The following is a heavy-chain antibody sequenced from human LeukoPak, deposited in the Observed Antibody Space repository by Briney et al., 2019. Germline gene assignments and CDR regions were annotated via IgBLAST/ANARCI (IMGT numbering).Heavy chain of an antibody. D-gene: IGHD6-19*01. CDR2: IIGSGAGT. Sequence: AGSLRLSCAASGFTFSNYAMSWVRQAPGKGLECVSSIIGSGAGTYYGDSVRGRFSISRDNSKNTVYLQMNILRADDTAVYYCAKGEESSGLVSTYFDYWGRGTLVTVSS. J-gene: IGHJ4*02. V-gene: IGHV3-23*01. CDR3: AKGEESSGLVSTYFDY. CDR1: GFTFSNYA.